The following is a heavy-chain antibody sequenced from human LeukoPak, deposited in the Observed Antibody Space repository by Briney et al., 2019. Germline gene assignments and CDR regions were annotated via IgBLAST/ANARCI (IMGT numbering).Heavy chain of an antibody. J-gene: IGHJ6*03. V-gene: IGHV3-74*01. CDR1: GFTFSSYW. Sequence: GGSLRLSCAASGFTFSSYWMHWVRQGPGKGLVWVSRINSDGSSTSYADSVKGRFTISRDNAKNTLYLQMNSLRAEDTAVYYCARGPRGSSWYHFYYMDVWGKGTTVTVSS. CDR2: INSDGSST. D-gene: IGHD6-13*01. CDR3: ARGPRGSSWYHFYYMDV.